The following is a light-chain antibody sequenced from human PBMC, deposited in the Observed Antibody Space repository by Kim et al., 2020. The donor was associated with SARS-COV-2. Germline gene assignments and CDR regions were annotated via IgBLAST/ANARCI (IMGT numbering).Light chain of an antibody. CDR3: CSYAGDYIRV. Sequence: QSALTQPASVSGSPGQSITISCTGTSSDIGNFNLVAWYQQYPGKAPQLIIYGVTARPSGVSDRFSGSKSGTTASLTISGLQAEDEAYYYCCSYAGDYIRVFGTGTKVTVL. V-gene: IGLV2-23*02. J-gene: IGLJ1*01. CDR2: GVT. CDR1: SSDIGNFNL.